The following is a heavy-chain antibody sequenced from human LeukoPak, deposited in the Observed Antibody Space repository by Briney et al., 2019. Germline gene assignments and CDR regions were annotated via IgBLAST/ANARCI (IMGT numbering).Heavy chain of an antibody. CDR2: IYTSGST. CDR1: GDSISSGNYY. Sequence: SETLSLTCTVSGDSISSGNYYWSWIRQPAGKGLEWIGRIYTSGSTNYNPSLKSRVTMSVDTSKNQFSLKLRSVTAADTAVYYCARVTGYTIEDYFDYWGQGTLVTVSS. J-gene: IGHJ4*02. CDR3: ARVTGYTIEDYFDY. V-gene: IGHV4-61*02. D-gene: IGHD3-9*01.